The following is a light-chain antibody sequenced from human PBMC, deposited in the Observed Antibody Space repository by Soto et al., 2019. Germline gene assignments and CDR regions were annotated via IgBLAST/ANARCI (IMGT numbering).Light chain of an antibody. CDR1: QGISSA. Sequence: AIQLTQSPSSLSASVGDRVTITCRASQGISSALAWYQQKPGKAPKLLTYDASSFVSGDPSKFTGSGSRTDFTLTISSMQSEDFATYYCQQYNSYPPFTFGPGTKVDIK. J-gene: IGKJ3*01. V-gene: IGKV1-13*02. CDR3: QQYNSYPPFT. CDR2: DAS.